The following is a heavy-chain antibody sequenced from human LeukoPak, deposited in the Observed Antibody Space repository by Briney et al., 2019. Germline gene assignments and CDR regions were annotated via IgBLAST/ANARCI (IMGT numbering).Heavy chain of an antibody. J-gene: IGHJ4*02. CDR1: GFTFSTYA. V-gene: IGHV3-23*01. D-gene: IGHD6-19*01. CDR3: AKEAVAVPTYYFDY. Sequence: PGGSLRLSCAASGFTFSTYAMSWVRQAPGKGLEWVSTISGSGGSTYNADSVKGRFTISRDNSKNTLYLQMNSLRAEDAAVYYCAKEAVAVPTYYFDYWGQGTLVTVSS. CDR2: ISGSGGST.